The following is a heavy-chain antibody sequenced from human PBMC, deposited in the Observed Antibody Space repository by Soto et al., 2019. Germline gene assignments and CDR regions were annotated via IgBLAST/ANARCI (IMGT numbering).Heavy chain of an antibody. D-gene: IGHD6-13*01. Sequence: PGGSLRLSCAASGFTFSSYAMHWVRKAPGKGLEWVAVISYDGSNKYYADSVKGRFTISRDNSKNTLYLQMNSLRAEDTAVYYCARDLSGLGIAAAVPWFDPWGQGTLVTVSS. J-gene: IGHJ5*02. CDR3: ARDLSGLGIAAAVPWFDP. CDR1: GFTFSSYA. CDR2: ISYDGSNK. V-gene: IGHV3-30-3*01.